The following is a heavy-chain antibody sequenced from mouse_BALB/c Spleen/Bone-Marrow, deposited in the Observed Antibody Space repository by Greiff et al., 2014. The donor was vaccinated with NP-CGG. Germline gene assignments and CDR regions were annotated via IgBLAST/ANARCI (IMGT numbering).Heavy chain of an antibody. CDR2: IDPANDNT. D-gene: IGHD1-1*01. Sequence: EVKVVESGAELVKPGASVKLSCTASGFNIKDTFMNWVKQRPEQGLEWIGRIDPANDNTEYDPKFQGKATITTDTSSNTAYLQLNSLTSEDTAVYYCARCLVRVDYWGQGTSVTVSS. J-gene: IGHJ4*01. CDR3: ARCLVRVDY. CDR1: GFNIKDTF. V-gene: IGHV14-3*02.